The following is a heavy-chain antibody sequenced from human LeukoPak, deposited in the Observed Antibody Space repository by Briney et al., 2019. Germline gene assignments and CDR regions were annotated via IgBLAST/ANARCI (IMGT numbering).Heavy chain of an antibody. CDR2: IYYSGST. CDR1: GGSISSHY. V-gene: IGHV4-59*11. D-gene: IGHD2-2*01. J-gene: IGHJ3*02. Sequence: SETLSLTCTVSGGSISSHYWSWIRQPPGNGLEWIGYIYYSGSTNYNPSLKSLVTISVDTSKNQFSLKLSSVTAADTAVYYCARDVVGDIVVVLATDAFDIWGQGTMVTVSS. CDR3: ARDVVGDIVVVLATDAFDI.